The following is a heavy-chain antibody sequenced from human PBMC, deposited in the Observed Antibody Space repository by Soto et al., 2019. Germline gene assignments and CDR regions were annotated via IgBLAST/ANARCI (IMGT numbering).Heavy chain of an antibody. V-gene: IGHV3-15*01. D-gene: IGHD2-2*03. CDR3: TTVGYCSSTSCPEYFQH. CDR1: GFTFSNAW. Sequence: GVLRLSCAASGFTFSNAWMSWVRQAPGKGLEWVGRIKSKTDGGTTDYAAPVKGRFTISRDDSKHMLYLQMNSLKTEDTAVYYCTTVGYCSSTSCPEYFQHWGQGTLVTVSS. J-gene: IGHJ1*01. CDR2: IKSKTDGGTT.